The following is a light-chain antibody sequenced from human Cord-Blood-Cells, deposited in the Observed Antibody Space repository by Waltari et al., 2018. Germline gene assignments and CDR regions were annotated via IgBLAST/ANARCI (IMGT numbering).Light chain of an antibody. Sequence: QSALTQPASVSGSPGQSITISCTGTSSDVGSYNFVSWYQQHPGKAPKRMIYEGSKRPSGVSNRFSGSKSGNTASLTSSGLQAEDEADYYCCSYAGSSTYVFGTGTKVTVL. V-gene: IGLV2-23*01. CDR1: SSDVGSYNF. CDR2: EGS. CDR3: CSYAGSSTYV. J-gene: IGLJ1*01.